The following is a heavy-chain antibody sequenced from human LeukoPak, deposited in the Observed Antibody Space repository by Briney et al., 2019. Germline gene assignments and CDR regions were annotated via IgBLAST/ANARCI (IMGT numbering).Heavy chain of an antibody. Sequence: SETLSLTCTVSGGSLSSYYWSWIRQPPGKGLEWIGYIYYSGSTYYNPSLKSRVTISVDTSKNQFSLKLSSVTAADTAVYYCARGVWFGELLEWFDPWGQGTLVTVSS. V-gene: IGHV4-59*12. CDR1: GGSLSSYY. J-gene: IGHJ5*02. CDR3: ARGVWFGELLEWFDP. CDR2: IYYSGST. D-gene: IGHD3-10*01.